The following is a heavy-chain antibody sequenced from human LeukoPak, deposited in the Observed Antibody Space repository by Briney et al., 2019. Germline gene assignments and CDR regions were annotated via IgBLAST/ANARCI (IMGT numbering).Heavy chain of an antibody. CDR3: ARLNYDFWSGVWEGYYMDV. CDR1: GFTLRNYW. CDR2: IGEDGSEK. J-gene: IGHJ6*03. D-gene: IGHD3-3*01. Sequence: GGSLRLSCAASGFTLRNYWMTWIRQAPGKGLEWVANIGEDGSEKYYVDSVKGRFTISRDNAKNSLYLQVNSLRAEDTAVYYCARLNYDFWSGVWEGYYMDVWGKGTTVTVSS. V-gene: IGHV3-7*01.